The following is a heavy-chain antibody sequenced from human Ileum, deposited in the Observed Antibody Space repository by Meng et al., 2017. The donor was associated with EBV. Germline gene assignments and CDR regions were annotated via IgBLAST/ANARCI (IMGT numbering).Heavy chain of an antibody. CDR3: ARRPGSPSSRFDY. CDR2: IYWNDDK. CDR1: GFSLTSSGVG. Sequence: QIPLREFLPTLVQTQQTPTLPAPFSGFSLTSSGVGVGWIRQPPGKALEWLALIYWNDDKRYSPSLKSRLTVTRDTSKNQVVLTLTNVDPVDTATYYCARRPGSPSSRFDYWGQGTLVTVSS. V-gene: IGHV2-5*01. J-gene: IGHJ4*02. D-gene: IGHD6-6*01.